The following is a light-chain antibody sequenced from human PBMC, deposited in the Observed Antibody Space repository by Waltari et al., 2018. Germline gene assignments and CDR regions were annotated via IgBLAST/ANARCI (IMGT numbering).Light chain of an antibody. V-gene: IGKV1-5*03. CDR1: QSITSW. J-gene: IGKJ2*01. Sequence: DIQMTQSPSTLSASVGDRVPITCRANQSITSWLAWYQQKPGKAPKLLIYKASSLESGVPARFSGSGSGTEFTLTISSLQPDDFATYYCQQYNTYSTFGQGTKLEIK. CDR3: QQYNTYST. CDR2: KAS.